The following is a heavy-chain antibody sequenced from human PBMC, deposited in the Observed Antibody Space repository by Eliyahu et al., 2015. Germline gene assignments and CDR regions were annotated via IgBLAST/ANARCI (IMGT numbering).Heavy chain of an antibody. CDR2: ISYDGSNK. J-gene: IGHJ1*01. D-gene: IGHD2-15*01. CDR3: AKDWRPYCSGGSCYGYFQH. Sequence: QVQLVESGGGVVQPGRSLRLSCAASXFXFXXXGXHWVRQAPGKGLEWVAVISYDGSNKYYADSVKGRFTISRDNSKNTLYLQMNSLRAEDTAVYYCAKDWRPYCSGGSCYGYFQHWGQGTLVTVSS. CDR1: XFXFXXXG. V-gene: IGHV3-30*18.